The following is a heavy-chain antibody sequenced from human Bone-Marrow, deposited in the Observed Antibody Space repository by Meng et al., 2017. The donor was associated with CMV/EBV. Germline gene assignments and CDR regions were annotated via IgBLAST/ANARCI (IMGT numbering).Heavy chain of an antibody. CDR2: IIPVLKIA. Sequence: SVKVSCKASGYTFTSYGISWVRQAPGQGLEWMGGIIPVLKIANYAQKFQGRVTITADKSTSTAYMELSSLRSEDTAVYYCARRSSSSSDYYYGMDVWGQGTTVTVSS. V-gene: IGHV1-69*10. CDR1: GYTFTSYG. CDR3: ARRSSSSSDYYYGMDV. J-gene: IGHJ6*02.